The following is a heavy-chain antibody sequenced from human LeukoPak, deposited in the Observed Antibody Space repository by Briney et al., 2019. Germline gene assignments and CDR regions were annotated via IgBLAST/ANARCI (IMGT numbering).Heavy chain of an antibody. J-gene: IGHJ4*02. CDR2: IKSKTDGGAP. D-gene: IGHD3-10*01. Sequence: GGSLRLSCAASGFTFSNAWMSWVRQAPGKGLEWVGRIKSKTDGGAPDYAAPVKGRFTISSHDSKNTLYLQMNSLKTEDTAAYYCTTSPLYYYGSGTPYYWGKGTLVTVTS. V-gene: IGHV3-15*01. CDR1: GFTFSNAW. CDR3: TTSPLYYYGSGTPYY.